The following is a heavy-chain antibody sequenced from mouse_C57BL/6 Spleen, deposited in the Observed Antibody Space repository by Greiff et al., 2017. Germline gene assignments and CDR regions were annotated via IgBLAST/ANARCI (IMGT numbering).Heavy chain of an antibody. CDR2: IRYDGSN. J-gene: IGHJ1*03. Sequence: VQLKESGPGLVKPSQSLSLTCSVTGYSITSGYYWNWIRQFPGNKLECMGYIRYDGSNNYNPSLKNRLSITPDTSKNQFFLKLNSVTTEDTATDYCARDRSTTVVDPYWYFDVWGTGTTVTVSS. CDR3: ARDRSTTVVDPYWYFDV. CDR1: GYSITSGYY. V-gene: IGHV3-6*01. D-gene: IGHD1-1*01.